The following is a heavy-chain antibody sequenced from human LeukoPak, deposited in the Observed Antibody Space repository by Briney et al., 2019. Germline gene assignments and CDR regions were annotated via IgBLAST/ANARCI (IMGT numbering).Heavy chain of an antibody. CDR1: GFTFSSYS. V-gene: IGHV3-48*01. J-gene: IGHJ6*02. CDR3: AKDRGAATVTDYYYYGMDV. CDR2: ISSSSSTI. D-gene: IGHD4-17*01. Sequence: GGSLRLSCAASGFTFSSYSMNWVRQAPGKGLEWVSYISSSSSTIYYADSVKGRFTISRDNSKNTLYLQMNSLRAEDTAVYYCAKDRGAATVTDYYYYGMDVWGQGTTVTVSS.